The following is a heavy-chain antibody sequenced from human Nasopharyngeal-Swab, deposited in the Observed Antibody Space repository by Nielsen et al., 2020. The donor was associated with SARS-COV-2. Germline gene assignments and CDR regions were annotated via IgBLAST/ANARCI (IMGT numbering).Heavy chain of an antibody. D-gene: IGHD5-18*01. V-gene: IGHV4-34*01. CDR2: INHSGGT. CDR3: ARSGYSYGLPVGYFGH. CDR1: GWSFSGYY. Sequence: SETLSLTCAVDGWSFSGYYWSWIRQPPGKGLEWIGEINHSGGTRYNPSLKSRVSISVDTSRNQFSLKLRSMTAADTAVYYCARSGYSYGLPVGYFGHWGQGILVTVSS. J-gene: IGHJ4*02.